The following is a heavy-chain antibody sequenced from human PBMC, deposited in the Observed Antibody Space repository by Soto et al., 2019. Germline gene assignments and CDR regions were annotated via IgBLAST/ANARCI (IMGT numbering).Heavy chain of an antibody. J-gene: IGHJ5*02. CDR2: HYSGGST. CDR1: GFSVSSDY. D-gene: IGHD1-26*01. CDR3: ARHRHPRGTVGATSPLDP. V-gene: IGHV3-53*01. Sequence: GALRLSCAISGFSVSSDYLSWVRQAPGKGLEWVSVHYSGGSTYYADSVQGRFTISRDKSNNTLYLQMRRVRAEDTAVYFCARHRHPRGTVGATSPLDPWGQGTQVTVSS.